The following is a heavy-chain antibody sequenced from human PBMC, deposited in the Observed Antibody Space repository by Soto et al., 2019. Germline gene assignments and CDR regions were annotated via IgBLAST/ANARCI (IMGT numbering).Heavy chain of an antibody. CDR1: GGTFSSYA. Sequence: QVPLVQSGAEVKKPGSSVKVSCKASGGTFSSYAISWVRQAPGQGLEWMGGFIPMFNRPHSARKFQGRVTITADESTSTAYMDLSSLRSEDTAVYYCARGQFHHVSNYYYALDVWGQGTTFTVSS. V-gene: IGHV1-69*01. CDR2: FIPMFNRP. CDR3: ARGQFHHVSNYYYALDV. J-gene: IGHJ6*02.